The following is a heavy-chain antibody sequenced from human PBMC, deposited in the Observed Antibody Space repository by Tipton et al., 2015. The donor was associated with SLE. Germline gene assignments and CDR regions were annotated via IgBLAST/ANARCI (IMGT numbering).Heavy chain of an antibody. CDR2: IYFSGTS. J-gene: IGHJ4*02. CDR1: GGSISSSSYS. Sequence: PSLTCTVSGGSISSSSYSWGWIRQPPGKGLEWIGTIYFSGTSYYNPSLQSRVIISVDTSKNQFSLKLSSVTAADTAFYYCARLRSDWQMTDYYFDYWGQGTLVTVSS. CDR3: ARLRSDWQMTDYYFDY. D-gene: IGHD6-19*01. V-gene: IGHV4-39*07.